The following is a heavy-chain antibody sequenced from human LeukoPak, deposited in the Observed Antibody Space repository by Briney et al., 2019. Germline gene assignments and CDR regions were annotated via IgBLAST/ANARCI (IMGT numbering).Heavy chain of an antibody. CDR2: IRYDGSNK. Sequence: GGSLRLSCAASGFTFSSYGMHWVRQAPGKGLEWVAFIRYDGSNKYYADSVKGRFTISRDNSKNTLYLQMNSLRAEDTAVYYCAKLTHYYDTNFAYWGQGTLVTVSS. V-gene: IGHV3-30*02. J-gene: IGHJ4*02. D-gene: IGHD3-22*01. CDR3: AKLTHYYDTNFAY. CDR1: GFTFSSYG.